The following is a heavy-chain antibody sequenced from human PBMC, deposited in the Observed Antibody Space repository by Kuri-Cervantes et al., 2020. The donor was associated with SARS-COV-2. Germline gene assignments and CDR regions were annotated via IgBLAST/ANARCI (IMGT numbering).Heavy chain of an antibody. CDR3: ARHVVYVRHFDY. D-gene: IGHD3-10*02. CDR1: GGSISSYY. CDR2: IYYSGST. J-gene: IGHJ4*02. Sequence: GSLRLSSTVSGGSISSYYWGWIRQPPGKGLVWIVSIYYSGSTYYNPSLKSRVTISVDTSKNQFSLKLSSVTAADTAVYYCARHVVYVRHFDYWGQGTPVTVSS. V-gene: IGHV4-39*01.